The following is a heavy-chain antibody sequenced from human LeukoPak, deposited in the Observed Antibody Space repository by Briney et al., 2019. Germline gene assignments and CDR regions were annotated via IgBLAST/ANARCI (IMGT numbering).Heavy chain of an antibody. CDR2: IGSSGSPT. D-gene: IGHD3-22*01. V-gene: IGHV3-48*02. Sequence: PGGSLRLSCAASGFAFSSYNMNWVRQAPGNGLEWISYIGSSGSPTHYADSVRGRFTISRDNAKNSLYLQMNSLRDEDTAVYYCARRPYSDSSGRLSDVWGQGTTVTVSS. CDR3: ARRPYSDSSGRLSDV. J-gene: IGHJ6*02. CDR1: GFAFSSYN.